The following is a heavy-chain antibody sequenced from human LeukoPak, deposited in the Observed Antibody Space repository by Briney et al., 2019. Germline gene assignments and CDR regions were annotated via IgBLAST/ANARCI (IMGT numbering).Heavy chain of an antibody. CDR2: IDTDGTIT. CDR3: VRGGAAAGLFDY. D-gene: IGHD6-13*01. V-gene: IGHV3-74*01. CDR1: GFTFSTYW. J-gene: IGHJ4*02. Sequence: PGGSLRLSCAPSGFTFSTYWMHWVRQAPGKGLVWVSRIDTDGTITTYADSVKGRFTISRDNAKNTLYLQMNSLRVEDTAVYYCVRGGAAAGLFDYWGRGTLVTVSS.